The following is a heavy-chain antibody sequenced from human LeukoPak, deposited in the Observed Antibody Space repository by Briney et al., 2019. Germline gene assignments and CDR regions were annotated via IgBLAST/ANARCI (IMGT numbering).Heavy chain of an antibody. Sequence: SETLSLTCTVSGYSISSGYYWGWIRPPPGKGLEWIGSIYHSGSTYYNPSLKSRVTISVDTSKNQFSLKLSSVTAADTAVYYCARGIYGDYGGYWGQGTLVTVSS. CDR1: GYSISSGYY. V-gene: IGHV4-38-2*02. J-gene: IGHJ4*02. CDR3: ARGIYGDYGGY. CDR2: IYHSGST. D-gene: IGHD4-17*01.